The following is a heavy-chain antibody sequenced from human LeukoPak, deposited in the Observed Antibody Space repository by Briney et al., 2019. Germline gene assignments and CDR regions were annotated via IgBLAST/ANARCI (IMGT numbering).Heavy chain of an antibody. V-gene: IGHV4-34*01. CDR3: ARGGVARWRDYYYYYYYGMDV. Sequence: SETLSLTCAVYGGSFSGYYWSWIRQPPVKGLEWIGEINHSGSTNYNPSLKSRVTISVDTSKNQFSLKLSSVTAADTAVYYCARGGVARWRDYYYYYYYGMDVWGQGTTVTVSS. D-gene: IGHD4-17*01. CDR1: GGSFSGYY. CDR2: INHSGST. J-gene: IGHJ6*02.